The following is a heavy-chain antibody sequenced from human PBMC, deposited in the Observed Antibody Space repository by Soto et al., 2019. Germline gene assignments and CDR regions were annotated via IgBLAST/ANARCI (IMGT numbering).Heavy chain of an antibody. D-gene: IGHD4-4*01. V-gene: IGHV3-23*01. Sequence: EVQLLESGGGLVQPGGSLKLSCAASGFTFSSNSMSWVRQAPGKGLEWVSGISGRGGSKYYANSVKGRFTISRDNSENMLYLQIYSLRAEDTAVYFCAKSRGDRWTTYYFDYWGQGNLITVSS. CDR3: AKSRGDRWTTYYFDY. CDR1: GFTFSSNS. J-gene: IGHJ4*02. CDR2: ISGRGGSK.